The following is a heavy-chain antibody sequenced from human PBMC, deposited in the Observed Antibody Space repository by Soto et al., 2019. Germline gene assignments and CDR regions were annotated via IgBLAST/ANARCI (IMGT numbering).Heavy chain of an antibody. V-gene: IGHV3-21*01. Sequence: EVQLVESGGGLVKPGGYLRLYCAASGFTFSSYSMNWVRQAPGKGLEWVSTISSRNNDMYYVDSVKGRFTISRDNARNSVYLQMNSLRADDTAVYYCARDVNGGVCGAWGQGTVVTVSS. D-gene: IGHD3-16*01. CDR2: ISSRNNDM. CDR1: GFTFSSYS. J-gene: IGHJ5*02. CDR3: ARDVNGGVCGA.